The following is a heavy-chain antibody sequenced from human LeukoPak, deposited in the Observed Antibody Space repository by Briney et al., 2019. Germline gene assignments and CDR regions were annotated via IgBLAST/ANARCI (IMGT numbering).Heavy chain of an antibody. CDR1: GYTFTSYG. J-gene: IGHJ5*02. CDR2: ISAYNGNT. CDR3: ARGGYSSSSSWFDP. Sequence: GASVKVSCKASGYTFTSYGISWVRQAPGQGLEWMGWISAYNGNTNYAQKFQGRVTITTDESTSTAYMELSSLRSEDTAVYYCARGGYSSSSSWFDPWGQGTLVTVSS. D-gene: IGHD6-6*01. V-gene: IGHV1-18*01.